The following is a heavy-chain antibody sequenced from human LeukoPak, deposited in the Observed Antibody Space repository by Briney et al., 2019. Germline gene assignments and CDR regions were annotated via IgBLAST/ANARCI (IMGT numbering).Heavy chain of an antibody. V-gene: IGHV3-7*01. Sequence: GGSLRLSCGVSGFTFSSYWMTWARQAPGRGLEWVATVKPDGNEKFYVDSVKGRFAISRDNARNSVYLEMNSLRVEDTAVYLCARGDLDYWGQGALVTVSS. CDR1: GFTFSSYW. CDR2: VKPDGNEK. J-gene: IGHJ4*01. CDR3: ARGDLDY.